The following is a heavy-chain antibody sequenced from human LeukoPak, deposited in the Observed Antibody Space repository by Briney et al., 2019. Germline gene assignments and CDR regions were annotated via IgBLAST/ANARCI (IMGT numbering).Heavy chain of an antibody. Sequence: GGSLRLSCAASGFTFDDYGMSWVRHAPGKGLEWVSGINWNGGSTGYADSVKGRFTISRDNAKNSLYLQMNSLRAEDTALYYCARDRIVVVAHYFDYWGQGTLVTVSS. J-gene: IGHJ4*02. CDR1: GFTFDDYG. V-gene: IGHV3-20*04. CDR3: ARDRIVVVAHYFDY. CDR2: INWNGGST. D-gene: IGHD3-22*01.